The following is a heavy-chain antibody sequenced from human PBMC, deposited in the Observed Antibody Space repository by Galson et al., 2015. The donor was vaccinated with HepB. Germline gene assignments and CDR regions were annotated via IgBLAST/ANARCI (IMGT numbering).Heavy chain of an antibody. CDR3: ARDGRGAVTSRVDGMDV. V-gene: IGHV1-2*04. J-gene: IGHJ6*02. Sequence: SVKVSCKASGYTFTGYYMHWVRQAPGQGLEWMGWINPNSGGTNYAQKFQGWVTMTRDTSISTAYMELSRLRSDDTAVYYCARDGRGAVTSRVDGMDVWGQGTTVTVSS. CDR1: GYTFTGYY. CDR2: INPNSGGT. D-gene: IGHD4-17*01.